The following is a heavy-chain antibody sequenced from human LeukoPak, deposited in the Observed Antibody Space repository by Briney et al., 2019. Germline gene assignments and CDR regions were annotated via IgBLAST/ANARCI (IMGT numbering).Heavy chain of an antibody. Sequence: SETLSLTCSVSGGSISSSGYYWGWIRQPPGKGLEWIASIYYSGSTYYNPSLKSRVTISVDTSKNPLSLKLSSLTAADTAVYYCARHEYSGSYYGLSWFDPWGQGTLVTVSS. V-gene: IGHV4-39*01. J-gene: IGHJ5*02. CDR1: GGSISSSGYY. CDR2: IYYSGST. CDR3: ARHEYSGSYYGLSWFDP. D-gene: IGHD1-26*01.